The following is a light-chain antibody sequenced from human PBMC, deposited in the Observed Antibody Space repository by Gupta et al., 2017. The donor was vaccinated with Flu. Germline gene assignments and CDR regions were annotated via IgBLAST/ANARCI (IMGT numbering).Light chain of an antibody. Sequence: GTLALSPGESATLSCRASQTVSRSYLAWYQQKPGQAPRLLIYGASSRATGIPNRFSGSGSGTDFTLTISRLEPEDFAVYFCQQYDISPRTFGQGTKVEIK. J-gene: IGKJ1*01. CDR2: GAS. CDR3: QQYDISPRT. CDR1: QTVSRSY. V-gene: IGKV3-20*01.